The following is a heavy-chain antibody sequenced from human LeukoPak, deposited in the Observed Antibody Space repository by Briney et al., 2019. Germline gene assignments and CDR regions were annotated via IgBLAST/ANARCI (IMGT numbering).Heavy chain of an antibody. D-gene: IGHD3-22*01. V-gene: IGHV1-46*01. J-gene: IGHJ3*02. Sequence: GASVKVSCKASGYTFTSYYMHWVRQAPGQGLEWMGIINPSGGSTSYAQKLQGRVTMTTDTSTSTAYMELRSLRSDDTAVYYCARDYYDSSGYDIWGQGTMVTVSS. CDR3: ARDYYDSSGYDI. CDR2: INPSGGST. CDR1: GYTFTSYY.